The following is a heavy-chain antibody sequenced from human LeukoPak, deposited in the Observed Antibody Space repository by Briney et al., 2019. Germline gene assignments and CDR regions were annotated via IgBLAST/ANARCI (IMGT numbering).Heavy chain of an antibody. Sequence: GGSLRLSCAASGVSVYTFGMHWVRQAPGKGLEWVAMMWSESNLFHADSVKGRFNIFRDISKNTLFLRMNSLGAEDTAIYYCATEYNAEEAFYYWGQGSLVTVSS. CDR3: ATEYNAEEAFYY. V-gene: IGHV3-33*01. J-gene: IGHJ4*02. CDR2: MWSESNL. CDR1: GVSVYTFG. D-gene: IGHD6-6*01.